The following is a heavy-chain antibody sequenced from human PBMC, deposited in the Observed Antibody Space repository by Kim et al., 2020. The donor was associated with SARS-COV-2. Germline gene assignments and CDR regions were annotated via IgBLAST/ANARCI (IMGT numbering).Heavy chain of an antibody. CDR3: ARVHFDWLAIYYYYGMDF. D-gene: IGHD3-9*01. CDR1: GGSFSGYY. V-gene: IGHV4-34*01. Sequence: SETLSLTCAVYGGSFSGYYWSWIRQPPGKGLEWIGEINHSGSTNYNPSLKSRVTISVDTSKNQFSLKLSSVTAADTAVDYCARVHFDWLAIYYYYGMDF. J-gene: IGHJ6*01. CDR2: INHSGST.